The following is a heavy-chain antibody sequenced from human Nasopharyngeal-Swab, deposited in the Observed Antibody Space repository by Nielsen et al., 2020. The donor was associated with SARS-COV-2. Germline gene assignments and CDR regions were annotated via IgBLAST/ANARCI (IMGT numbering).Heavy chain of an antibody. CDR2: IIPILGIA. CDR1: GGTFSSYA. Sequence: KVSCTASGGTFSSYAISWVRQAPGHGLEWMGGIIPILGIANYAQKFQGRVTITADKSTSTAYMELSSLRSEDTAVYYCAREADCSGGSCYWDNWFDPWGQGTLVTVSS. CDR3: AREADCSGGSCYWDNWFDP. D-gene: IGHD2-15*01. J-gene: IGHJ5*02. V-gene: IGHV1-69*10.